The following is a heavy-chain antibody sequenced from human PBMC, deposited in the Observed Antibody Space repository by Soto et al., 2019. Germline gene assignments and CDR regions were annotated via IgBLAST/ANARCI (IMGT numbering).Heavy chain of an antibody. V-gene: IGHV3-23*01. CDR2: ITGSGGST. Sequence: EVQLLESGGGLVQPGGSLRLSCAASGFTFSTYAMIWVRQAPGKGLEWVSVITGSGGSTYYADSVKGRFTISRDTSKNTLFLQMNSLIAEDTAVYYCAKDRYSDYGGIDCWGQGTMVTVS. D-gene: IGHD4-17*01. J-gene: IGHJ4*02. CDR3: AKDRYSDYGGIDC. CDR1: GFTFSTYA.